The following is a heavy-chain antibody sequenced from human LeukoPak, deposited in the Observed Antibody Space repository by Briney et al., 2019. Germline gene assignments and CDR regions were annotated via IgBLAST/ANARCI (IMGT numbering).Heavy chain of an antibody. CDR3: ARGSLVHYYGSGSYRIRAGFDS. Sequence: GGSLRLSCAASGFTFSSYAMNWVRQAPGKGLEWLSYISGNGNTIYYADSVKGRFTISRDNAKNSLYLQMDSLRAEDTAVYYCARGSLVHYYGSGSYRIRAGFDSWGQGTLVTVSS. J-gene: IGHJ4*02. CDR2: ISGNGNTI. CDR1: GFTFSSYA. D-gene: IGHD3-10*01. V-gene: IGHV3-48*03.